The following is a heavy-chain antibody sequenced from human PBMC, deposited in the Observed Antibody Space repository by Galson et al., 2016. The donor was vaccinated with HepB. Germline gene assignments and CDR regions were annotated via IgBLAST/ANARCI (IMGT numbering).Heavy chain of an antibody. CDR1: GFTFRNFG. V-gene: IGHV3-30*18. D-gene: IGHD1-26*01. Sequence: SLRLSCAASGFTFRNFGIHWVRQAPGKGLEWVAVVSFDGLKTLYVGSVSGRLTISRDNSKDTAYLQMNYLGPDDTAVYYCVKDLGVGTTTTDAFDIWGQGTMVAVSS. CDR2: VSFDGLKT. CDR3: VKDLGVGTTTTDAFDI. J-gene: IGHJ3*02.